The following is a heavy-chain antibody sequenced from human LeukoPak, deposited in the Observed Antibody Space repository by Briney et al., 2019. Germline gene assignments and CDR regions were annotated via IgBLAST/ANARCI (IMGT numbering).Heavy chain of an antibody. CDR3: VRHNDPLTSYSFDY. CDR2: IHSDGNT. Sequence: GGSLRLSCAASVFNVITKSMSWVRQAPGQGLEWVSIIHSDGNTCYADSVKGRFTISRDTSKNTVSLQMNSLGAEDAAVYYCVRHNDPLTSYSFDYWGQGTLVTVSS. J-gene: IGHJ4*02. D-gene: IGHD3-9*01. CDR1: VFNVITKS. V-gene: IGHV3-53*01.